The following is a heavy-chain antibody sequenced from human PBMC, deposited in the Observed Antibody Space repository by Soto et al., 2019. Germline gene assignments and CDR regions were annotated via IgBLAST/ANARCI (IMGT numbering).Heavy chain of an antibody. CDR2: FRSGGDDGTT. Sequence: LRLSCVASGFTFSSYSMSWVRQAPGKGLEWVSGFRSGGDDGTTYYADSVKGRFTISRDNSKNTLFLQMNSLRAEDTAIYYCAKKVNSGPGSQYFDYWGQGTLVTVSS. V-gene: IGHV3-23*01. CDR1: GFTFSSYS. CDR3: AKKVNSGPGSQYFDY. D-gene: IGHD3-10*01. J-gene: IGHJ4*02.